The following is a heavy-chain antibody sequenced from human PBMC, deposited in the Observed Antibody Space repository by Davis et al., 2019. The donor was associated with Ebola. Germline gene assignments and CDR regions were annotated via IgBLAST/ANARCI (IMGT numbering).Heavy chain of an antibody. CDR1: GHTFTSYD. J-gene: IGHJ4*02. D-gene: IGHD3-10*01. CDR2: MNPNSGNT. V-gene: IGHV1-8*01. Sequence: AASVKVSCKASGHTFTSYDINWVRQAPGQGLEWMGWMNPNSGNTGYAQKFQGRITMTRNTSISTAYMELSSLRSDDTAVYYCARAPTWSEINYYCLDYWGQGTLVTVSS. CDR3: ARAPTWSEINYYCLDY.